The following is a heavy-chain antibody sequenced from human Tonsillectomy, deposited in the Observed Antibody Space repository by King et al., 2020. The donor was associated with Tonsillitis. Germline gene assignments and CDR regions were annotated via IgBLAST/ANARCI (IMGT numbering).Heavy chain of an antibody. CDR2: IDCDVDK. V-gene: IGHV2-70*01. Sequence: TLKESGPALVKPTQTLTLTCTFSGFSLTTSGMCVSWIRQPPGKALECLALIDCDVDKYYSTSLMTRLTISKDTSKNQVVLKMTNIDPVDTATYYCGRISNDFWSGFADYWGRGTLVTVSS. CDR3: GRISNDFWSGFADY. D-gene: IGHD3-3*01. CDR1: GFSLTTSGMC. J-gene: IGHJ4*02.